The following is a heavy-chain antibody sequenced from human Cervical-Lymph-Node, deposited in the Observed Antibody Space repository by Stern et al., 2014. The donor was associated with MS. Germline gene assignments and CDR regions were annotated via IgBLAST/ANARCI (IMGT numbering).Heavy chain of an antibody. Sequence: VHLVESGAEVKRPGSSVKVSCKASGGTISGYAITWVRQPPGQGLEWMGGILHIFGTSKYAQKFQGRVTITADKSTGTAYMELNSLKSNDTAVYYCARGETPIPSYGMDVWGQGTTVTVSS. D-gene: IGHD3-16*01. CDR2: ILHIFGTS. V-gene: IGHV1-69*06. J-gene: IGHJ6*01. CDR3: ARGETPIPSYGMDV. CDR1: GGTISGYA.